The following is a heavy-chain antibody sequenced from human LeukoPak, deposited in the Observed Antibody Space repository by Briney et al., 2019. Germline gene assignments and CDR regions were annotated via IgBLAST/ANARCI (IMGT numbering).Heavy chain of an antibody. CDR2: IYSNTNT. J-gene: IGHJ4*02. V-gene: IGHV3-66*01. CDR3: ARGLVGAAGLFDY. Sequence: QPGGSLRLSCAASGFTVSSNYMTWVRQAPGTGLEWVSVIYSNTNTYYADSVKGRFTISRDNSKNTLYLQMNSLRAEDTAVYYCARGLVGAAGLFDYWGQGTLVTVSS. CDR1: GFTVSSNY. D-gene: IGHD6-13*01.